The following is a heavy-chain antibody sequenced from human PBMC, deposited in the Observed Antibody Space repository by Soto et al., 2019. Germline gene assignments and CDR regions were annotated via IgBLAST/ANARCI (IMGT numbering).Heavy chain of an antibody. V-gene: IGHV3-66*01. J-gene: IGHJ4*02. CDR1: GFTVSSNY. Sequence: EVQLVESGGGLVQPGGSLRLSCAASGFTVSSNYMSWVRQAPGKGLEWVSVIYSGGSTYYADSVKGRFTISRDNSKNTLYLQMNSLRAEDTAVYYCARDLPPSLTGYYGGFDYWGQGTLVTVSS. CDR3: ARDLPPSLTGYYGGFDY. D-gene: IGHD3-9*01. CDR2: IYSGGST.